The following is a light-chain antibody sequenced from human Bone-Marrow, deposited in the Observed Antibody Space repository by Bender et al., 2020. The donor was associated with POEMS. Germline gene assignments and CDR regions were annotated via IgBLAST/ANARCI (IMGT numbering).Light chain of an antibody. J-gene: IGLJ2*01. V-gene: IGLV2-23*01. CDR2: EGS. CDR3: CSYAGGSTFML. CDR1: SKRLSDVGRYNL. Sequence: QSALTQPASVSGSPGQSITISCTGTSKRLSDVGRYNLVSWYQQHPGKVPKLMIYEGSKRPSGVSDRFSGSKSGNTASLTISGLQAEDEADYYCCSYAGGSTFMLFGGGTKLTVL.